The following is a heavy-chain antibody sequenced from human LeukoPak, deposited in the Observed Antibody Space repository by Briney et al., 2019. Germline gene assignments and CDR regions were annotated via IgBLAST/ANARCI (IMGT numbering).Heavy chain of an antibody. D-gene: IGHD3-10*01. CDR1: GFTVSSNY. Sequence: QPGGSLRLSCAASGFTVSSNYMSWVRQAPGKGLEWVSVIYSGGSTYYADSVKGRFTISRDNSKNTLYLQMNSLRAEDTAVYYCARDRRSLLWFGELSWERANWFDPWGQGTLVTVSS. V-gene: IGHV3-53*01. CDR3: ARDRRSLLWFGELSWERANWFDP. CDR2: IYSGGST. J-gene: IGHJ5*02.